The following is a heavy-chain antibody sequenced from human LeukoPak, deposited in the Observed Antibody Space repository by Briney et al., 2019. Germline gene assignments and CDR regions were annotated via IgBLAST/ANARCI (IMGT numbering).Heavy chain of an antibody. V-gene: IGHV3-30-3*01. CDR1: GFTFSSYA. D-gene: IGHD3-22*01. CDR3: AKDPDTYYYDSSGYIDY. Sequence: GGSLRLSCAASGFTFSSYAMHWVRQAPGKGLEWVAVISYDGSNKYYADSVKGRFTISRDNSKNTLYLQMNSLRAEDTAVYYCAKDPDTYYYDSSGYIDYWGQGTLVTVSS. CDR2: ISYDGSNK. J-gene: IGHJ4*02.